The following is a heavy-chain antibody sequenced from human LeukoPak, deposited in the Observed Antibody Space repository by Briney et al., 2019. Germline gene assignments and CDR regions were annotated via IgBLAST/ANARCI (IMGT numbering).Heavy chain of an antibody. J-gene: IGHJ4*02. CDR3: ARDQYDSVWGSYRPYFDY. CDR1: GYTFTSYG. CDR2: ISIYNGNT. V-gene: IGHV1-18*01. D-gene: IGHD3-16*02. Sequence: GASVKVPCKASGYTFTSYGISWVRQAPGQGLEWMGSISIYNGNTKYAQNFQGRVTMTTDTSTSTAYMELRSLRSDDTAVYYCARDQYDSVWGSYRPYFDYWGQGTLVTVSS.